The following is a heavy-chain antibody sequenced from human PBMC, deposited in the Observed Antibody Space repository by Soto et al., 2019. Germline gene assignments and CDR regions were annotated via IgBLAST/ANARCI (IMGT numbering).Heavy chain of an antibody. CDR1: GFTFSSYS. CDR2: ISSSSYI. J-gene: IGHJ4*02. V-gene: IGHV3-21*01. D-gene: IGHD4-4*01. CDR3: ARGGATVTTGY. Sequence: GGSLRLSCAASGFTFSSYSMNWVRQAPGKGLEWVSSISSSSYIYYADSVKGRFTISRDNAKNSLYLQMNSLRAEDTAVYYCARGGATVTTGYWGQGTLVTVSS.